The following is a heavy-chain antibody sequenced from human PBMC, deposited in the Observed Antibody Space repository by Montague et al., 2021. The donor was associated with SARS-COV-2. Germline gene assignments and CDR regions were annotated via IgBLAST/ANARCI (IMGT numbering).Heavy chain of an antibody. D-gene: IGHD4-23*01. J-gene: IGHJ4*02. CDR3: AKASRSYGGDFDS. V-gene: IGHV4-59*02. CDR2: IFYSGST. Sequence: SETLSLTCSVSGDSVNRNYWSWVRQPPGKGLEWLGYIFYSGSTYNTSLNSRVTMLLDTSKNHFSLHLISVTAADTAVYYCAKASRSYGGDFDSWGQGTLVIVSS. CDR1: GDSVNRNY.